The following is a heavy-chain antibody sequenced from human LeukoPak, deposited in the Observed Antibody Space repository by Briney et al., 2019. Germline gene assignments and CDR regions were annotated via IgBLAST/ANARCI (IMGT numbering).Heavy chain of an antibody. CDR3: ARGYCSGTSCHTTFDY. Sequence: GGSLRLSCAASGFTFSTYVMNRVRQAPGKGLEWVSYISSSSSTIYYADSVKGRFTISRDNAKNSLYLQMNSLRAEDTAVYYCARGYCSGTSCHTTFDYWGQGTLVTVSS. J-gene: IGHJ4*02. CDR1: GFTFSTYV. CDR2: ISSSSSTI. D-gene: IGHD2-2*02. V-gene: IGHV3-48*01.